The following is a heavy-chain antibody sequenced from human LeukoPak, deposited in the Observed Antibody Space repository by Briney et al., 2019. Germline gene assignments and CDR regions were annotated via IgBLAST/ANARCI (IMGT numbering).Heavy chain of an antibody. CDR3: ARSTPYSSGWGYYYYYMDV. V-gene: IGHV3-66*02. D-gene: IGHD6-19*01. Sequence: GGSLRLSCAASGFTVSSNYMSCVRQAPGKGLEWVSVIYSGGSTYYADSVKGRFTISRDNSKNTLYLQMNSLRAEDTAVYYCARSTPYSSGWGYYYYYMDVWGKGTTVTVSS. CDR1: GFTVSSNY. J-gene: IGHJ6*03. CDR2: IYSGGST.